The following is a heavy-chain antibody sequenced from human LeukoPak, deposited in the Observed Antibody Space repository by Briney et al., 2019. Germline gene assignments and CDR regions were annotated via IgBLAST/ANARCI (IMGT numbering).Heavy chain of an antibody. V-gene: IGHV1-24*01. Sequence: ASVKVSCKVSGYTLTELSMHWVRQAPGKGLEWMGGFDPEDGETIYAQKFQGRVTMTEDTSTDTAYMELSSLRSEDTAVYYCATTHTGITGPNWFDPWGQGTLVTVSS. CDR1: GYTLTELS. D-gene: IGHD1-20*01. J-gene: IGHJ5*02. CDR3: ATTHTGITGPNWFDP. CDR2: FDPEDGET.